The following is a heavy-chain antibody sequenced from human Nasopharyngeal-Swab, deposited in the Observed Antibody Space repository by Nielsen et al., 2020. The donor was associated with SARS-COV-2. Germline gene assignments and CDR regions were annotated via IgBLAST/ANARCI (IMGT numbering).Heavy chain of an antibody. CDR2: IKQDGSEK. V-gene: IGHV3-7*01. CDR3: ARDKVVVVPAAIYYYGMDV. D-gene: IGHD2-2*01. J-gene: IGHJ6*02. Sequence: GGSLRLSCAASGFTFSSYWMSWVRQAPGKGLEWVANIKQDGSEKYYVDSVKGRFTISRDNAKNSLYLQMSSLRAEDTAVYYCARDKVVVVPAAIYYYGMDVWGQGTTVTVSS. CDR1: GFTFSSYW.